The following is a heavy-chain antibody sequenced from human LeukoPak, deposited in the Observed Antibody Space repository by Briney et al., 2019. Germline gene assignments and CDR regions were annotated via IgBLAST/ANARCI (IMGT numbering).Heavy chain of an antibody. D-gene: IGHD1-14*01. CDR3: TRYNNDHFDY. CDR1: GFTFGGYG. Sequence: GRSLRLSCAGSGFTFGGYGMHWFRQTPGKGREWVAVIAYDGSRAFYADSVEGRFTISRDNSKNTMSVQMDDLRAEDTAVYYCTRYNNDHFDYWGQGTLVTVSS. V-gene: IGHV3-33*01. CDR2: IAYDGSRA. J-gene: IGHJ4*02.